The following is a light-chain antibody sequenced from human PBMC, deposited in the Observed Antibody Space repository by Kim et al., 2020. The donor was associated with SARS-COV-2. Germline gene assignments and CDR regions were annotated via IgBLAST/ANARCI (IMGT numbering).Light chain of an antibody. CDR2: WAS. V-gene: IGKV4-1*01. CDR1: QTLLSSSNNKNY. J-gene: IGKJ2*01. Sequence: ATLTCRSSQTLLSSSNNKNYLAWYQHKPGQPPKLLIYWASTREAGVPGRFSGSGSGTYFTLTISGLQAEDVAIYYCQQYFRPPYTFGQGTKLEI. CDR3: QQYFRPPYT.